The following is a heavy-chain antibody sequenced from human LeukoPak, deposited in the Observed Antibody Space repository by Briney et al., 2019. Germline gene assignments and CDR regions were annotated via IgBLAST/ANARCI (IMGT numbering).Heavy chain of an antibody. CDR1: GFTFSSYG. CDR2: IWYDGSNK. V-gene: IGHV3-33*01. D-gene: IGHD3-22*01. CDR3: ARDSEWDDSSGYYYDWFDP. J-gene: IGHJ5*02. Sequence: PGGSLRLSCAASGFTFSSYGMHWVRQAPGKGLEWVAVIWYDGSNKYYADSVKGRFTISRDNSRNTLYLQMNSLRAEDTAVYYCARDSEWDDSSGYYYDWFDPWGQGTLVTVSS.